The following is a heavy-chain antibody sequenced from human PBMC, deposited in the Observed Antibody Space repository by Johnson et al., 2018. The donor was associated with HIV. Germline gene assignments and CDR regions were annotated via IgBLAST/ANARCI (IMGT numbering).Heavy chain of an antibody. V-gene: IGHV3-30*02. D-gene: IGHD4-23*01. CDR3: ASPGTVVTGLAFDI. CDR1: GFTLSTYA. CDR2: IRYDGSNK. J-gene: IGHJ3*02. Sequence: QMLLVESGGDMVQPGRSLRLSCVASGFTLSTYAMHWVRQAPGKGLEWVAFIRYDGSNKYYADSVKGRLTISRDNSKNTLYLQMNSLRAEDTAVYYCASPGTVVTGLAFDIWGQGTMVTVSS.